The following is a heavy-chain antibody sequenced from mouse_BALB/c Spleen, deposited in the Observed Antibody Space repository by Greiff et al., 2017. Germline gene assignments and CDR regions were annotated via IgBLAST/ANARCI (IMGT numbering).Heavy chain of an antibody. CDR1: GFTFSSYG. V-gene: IGHV5-6-3*01. CDR3: ARDLYYGYPAWFAY. D-gene: IGHD2-2*01. J-gene: IGHJ3*01. CDR2: INSNGGST. Sequence: DVHLVESGGGLVQPGGSLKLSCAASGFTFSSYGMSWVRQTPDKRLELVATINSNGGSTYYPDSVKGRFTISRDNAKNTLYLQMSSLKSEDTAMYYCARDLYYGYPAWFAYWGQGTLVTVSA.